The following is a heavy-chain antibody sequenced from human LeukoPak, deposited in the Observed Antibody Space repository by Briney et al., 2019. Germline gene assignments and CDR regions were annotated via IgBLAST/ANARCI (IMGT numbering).Heavy chain of an antibody. CDR1: GFTFGSYA. J-gene: IGHJ4*02. Sequence: GGSLRLSCAASGFTFGSYAMSWVRQAPGKGLEWVSAISGSGGSTYYADSVKGRFTISRDNSKNTLYLQMNSLRAEDTAVYYCAKSTKVSLELSPFDYWGQGTLVTVSS. CDR2: ISGSGGST. D-gene: IGHD1-26*01. V-gene: IGHV3-23*01. CDR3: AKSTKVSLELSPFDY.